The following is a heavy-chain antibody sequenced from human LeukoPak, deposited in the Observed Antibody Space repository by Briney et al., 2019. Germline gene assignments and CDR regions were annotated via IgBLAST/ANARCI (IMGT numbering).Heavy chain of an antibody. CDR2: INNDGSNA. J-gene: IGHJ5*02. CDR3: TRDRPHNWFDP. D-gene: IGHD6-6*01. V-gene: IGHV3-74*01. CDR1: GFTFSSYW. Sequence: PGGSLRLSCAASGFTFSSYWMHWVRQAPGKGLVWVSQINNDGSNAIYADSVKGRFTVSRDNAKNTLYLQMNSLRVEDTAVYYCTRDRPHNWFDPWGQGTLVTVSS.